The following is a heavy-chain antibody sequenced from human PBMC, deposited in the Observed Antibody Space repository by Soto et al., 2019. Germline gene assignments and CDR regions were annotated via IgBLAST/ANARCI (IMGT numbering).Heavy chain of an antibody. CDR3: ARMYYDFWSGPEASYGMYV. Sequence: SETLSLTCTVSGGSISSYYWSWIRQPPGRGLEWIGYIYYSGSTNYNPSLKSRDTISVDTSKNQCSLKLSSVTAADTAVYYCARMYYDFWSGPEASYGMYVLGQGTTVTVSS. CDR2: IYYSGST. J-gene: IGHJ6*01. D-gene: IGHD3-3*01. V-gene: IGHV4-59*01. CDR1: GGSISSYY.